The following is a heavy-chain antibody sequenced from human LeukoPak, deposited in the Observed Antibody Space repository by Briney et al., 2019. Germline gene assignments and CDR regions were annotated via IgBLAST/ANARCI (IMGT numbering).Heavy chain of an antibody. V-gene: IGHV3-21*01. Sequence: PGGSLRLSCAASGFTFSSYSMNWVRQAPGKGLEWVSSISSSSSYIYYADSLKGRFTISRDNAKNSLYLQMNSLRAEDTAVYYCAREGRDYYAYYYMDVWGKGTTVTVSS. CDR3: AREGRDYYAYYYMDV. J-gene: IGHJ6*03. CDR1: GFTFSSYS. D-gene: IGHD3-10*01. CDR2: ISSSSSYI.